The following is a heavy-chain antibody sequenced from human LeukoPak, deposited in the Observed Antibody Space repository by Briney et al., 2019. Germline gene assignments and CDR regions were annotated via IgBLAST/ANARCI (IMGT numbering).Heavy chain of an antibody. D-gene: IGHD2-2*01. V-gene: IGHV3-30*02. CDR3: AKASGQAGYCSSTSCHYTFDY. CDR1: GFTFTGHN. J-gene: IGHJ4*02. CDR2: IRYDGSDK. Sequence: GGSLRLSCAASGFTFTGHNMHWVRQAPGKGLEWVAFIRYDGSDKYYADSVKGRFTVSRDNSKNTLYLQMNSLRAEDTTVYYCAKASGQAGYCSSTSCHYTFDYWGQGTLVTVSS.